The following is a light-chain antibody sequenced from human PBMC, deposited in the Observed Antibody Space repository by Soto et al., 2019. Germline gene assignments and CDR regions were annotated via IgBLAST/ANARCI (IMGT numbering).Light chain of an antibody. CDR2: AAS. J-gene: IGKJ1*01. V-gene: IGKV1-8*01. CDR3: QQYYSYPPT. CDR1: QGISNY. Sequence: AVQMTQTPSSLSASVGDRVTVTCRSSQGISNYLAWYQQKPGKAPKLLIYAASTLQSGVPSRFSGSGSGTDFTLTISCLQSEDFATYYCQQYYSYPPTFGQGTKVDNK.